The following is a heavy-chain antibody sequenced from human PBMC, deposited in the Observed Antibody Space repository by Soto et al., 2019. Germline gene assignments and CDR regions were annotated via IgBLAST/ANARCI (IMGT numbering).Heavy chain of an antibody. D-gene: IGHD5-12*01. CDR1: GLSMSRDS. J-gene: IGHJ3*02. Sequence: PPDPRSRNWPVSGLSMSRDSWSCIRQSPGKGLEWIGYIYSRGNTNYNPSLKSRVTISVDTSKTQFSLNLSSVTAADTAVYYCARGRPRDGYNSGHSDFDIWGQGKMVTGS. CDR2: IYSRGNT. V-gene: IGHV4-59*07. CDR3: ARGRPRDGYNSGHSDFDI.